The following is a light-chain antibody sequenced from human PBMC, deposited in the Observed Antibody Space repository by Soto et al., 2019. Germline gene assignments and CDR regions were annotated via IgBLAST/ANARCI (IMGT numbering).Light chain of an antibody. CDR3: QQYTNYPVT. V-gene: IGKV1-5*01. J-gene: IGKJ1*01. Sequence: DIQMTQSPSAVSASVGDRVTITCRASQSVNRWLAWYQQKPGRTPNLLIYDASRLQSGVPSRFSGGGSGTEFTLTISSLQPEDFATYYCQQYTNYPVTFGQGTRVEIK. CDR1: QSVNRW. CDR2: DAS.